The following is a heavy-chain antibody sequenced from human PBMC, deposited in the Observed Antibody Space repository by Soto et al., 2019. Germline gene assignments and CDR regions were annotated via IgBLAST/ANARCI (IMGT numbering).Heavy chain of an antibody. Sequence: EVQLVESGGGLVKPGGSLRLSCAASGFTFSSYSMNWVRQAPGKGLEWVSSISSSSSYIYYADSVKGRFTISRDNAKNSLYLQMNSLRAEDTAVYYCARDSPLRYSYGTNDFDYWCQGTLVTVSS. V-gene: IGHV3-21*01. J-gene: IGHJ4*02. CDR2: ISSSSSYI. CDR1: GFTFSSYS. D-gene: IGHD5-18*01. CDR3: ARDSPLRYSYGTNDFDY.